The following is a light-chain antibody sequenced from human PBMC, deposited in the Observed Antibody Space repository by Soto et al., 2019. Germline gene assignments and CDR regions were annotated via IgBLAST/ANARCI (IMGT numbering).Light chain of an antibody. V-gene: IGKV3-15*01. Sequence: EIVMTQSPVTLSVSPRERATLSCRASQSVSSNLAWYQQKPGQAPRLLIYGASTRATGIPARFSGSGSGTEFTLTISSLQSEDFAVYYCQQYNDWPFFGGGTKVEIK. CDR1: QSVSSN. J-gene: IGKJ4*01. CDR3: QQYNDWPF. CDR2: GAS.